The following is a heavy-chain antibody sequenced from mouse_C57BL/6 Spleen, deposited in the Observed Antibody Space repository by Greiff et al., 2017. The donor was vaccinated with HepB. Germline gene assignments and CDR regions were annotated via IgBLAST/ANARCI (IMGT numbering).Heavy chain of an antibody. CDR2: ISNGGGST. CDR1: GFTFSDYY. V-gene: IGHV5-12*01. D-gene: IGHD2-14*01. J-gene: IGHJ4*01. Sequence: EVQLQQSGGGLVQPGGSLKLSCAASGFTFSDYYMYWVRQTPEKRLEWVAYISNGGGSTYYPDTVKGRFTISRDNAKNTLYLQMSRLKSEDTAMYYCARQRYPYAMDYWGQGTSVTVSS. CDR3: ARQRYPYAMDY.